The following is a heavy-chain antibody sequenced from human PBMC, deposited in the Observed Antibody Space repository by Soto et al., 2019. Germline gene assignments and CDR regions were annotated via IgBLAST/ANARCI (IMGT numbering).Heavy chain of an antibody. CDR2: ILYDGSNK. Sequence: QVQLVESGGGVVQPGTSLRLSCAASGFTFSNYGMHWVRQTPVKGLEWVALILYDGSNKYYADSVKGRFTISRDNSKNTLYLQVSSLRAEDTAVYHCAKSRDAYNFYFYYGMDVWGQGTSVTVSS. CDR1: GFTFSNYG. V-gene: IGHV3-30*18. D-gene: IGHD1-1*01. CDR3: AKSRDAYNFYFYYGMDV. J-gene: IGHJ6*02.